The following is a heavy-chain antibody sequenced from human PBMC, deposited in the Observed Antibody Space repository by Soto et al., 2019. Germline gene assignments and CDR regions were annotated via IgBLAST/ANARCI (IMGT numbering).Heavy chain of an antibody. CDR1: GGSISSGAYS. Sequence: TLSLTCAVSGGSISSGAYSWSWIRQPPGKGLEWIGFISHSGIADYNPSLKSRVTISVDVSKNQFSLRLSSVTAADTAMYYCARWLHSAGYFPSFDIWGQGTMVTVSS. V-gene: IGHV4-30-2*01. CDR3: ARWLHSAGYFPSFDI. J-gene: IGHJ3*02. CDR2: ISHSGIA. D-gene: IGHD3-9*01.